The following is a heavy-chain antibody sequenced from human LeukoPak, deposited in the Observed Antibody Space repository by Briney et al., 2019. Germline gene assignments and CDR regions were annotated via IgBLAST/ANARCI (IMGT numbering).Heavy chain of an antibody. V-gene: IGHV3-23*01. CDR1: GFTFSSYA. CDR2: ISAAGGST. J-gene: IGHJ4*02. Sequence: PGGSLRLSCAASGFTFSSYAMTWVRQAPGKGLDWVSTISAAGGSTYYADSVKGRFTISRDNSKSTLYLQVDSLRAEDSAIFYCAKGYCANGVRFDYWGQGTLVTVSS. D-gene: IGHD2-8*01. CDR3: AKGYCANGVRFDY.